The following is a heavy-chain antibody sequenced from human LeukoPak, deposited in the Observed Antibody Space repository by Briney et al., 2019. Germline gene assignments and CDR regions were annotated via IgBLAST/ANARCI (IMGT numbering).Heavy chain of an antibody. CDR2: INAGNGNR. D-gene: IGHD6-13*01. J-gene: IGHJ4*02. CDR1: RYSFTNYA. V-gene: IGHV1-3*01. CDR3: ARFLGDAAAPGY. Sequence: ASVKVSCKASRYSFTNYAIHWVRQAPGQRLEWMGWINAGNGNRIYSQKLQGRVTITRDTSASTAYMELNSLISEDTAVYYCARFLGDAAAPGYWGQGTLVTVSS.